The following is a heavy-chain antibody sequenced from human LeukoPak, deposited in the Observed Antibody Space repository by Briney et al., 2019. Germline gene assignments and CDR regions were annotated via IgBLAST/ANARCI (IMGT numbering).Heavy chain of an antibody. V-gene: IGHV3-48*04. J-gene: IGHJ4*02. CDR1: GFTFCSWS. D-gene: IGHD6-13*01. CDR3: AKRLYTSSWAPDDY. CDR2: IISRGDTT. Sequence: GGSLRLSCAASGFTFCSWSMNWVRQAPGKGLEWVSNIISRGDTTHYADSVKGRFSISRDNAKNFVFLQLNSLRAEDTAIYYCAKRLYTSSWAPDDYWGQGTLVTVSS.